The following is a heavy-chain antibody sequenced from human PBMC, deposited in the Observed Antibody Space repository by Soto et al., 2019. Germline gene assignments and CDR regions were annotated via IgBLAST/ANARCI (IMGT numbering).Heavy chain of an antibody. D-gene: IGHD1-26*01. V-gene: IGHV5-10-1*04. CDR3: ASLSGSYAHDAFAI. CDR2: IDPSDSYT. Sequence: PGESLKICCKGSGYSFTSYWISWVRQMPGKGLEWMGRIDPSDSYTNYSPSFQGQVTISADKSISTAYLQWSSLKASDTAMYYCASLSGSYAHDAFAIWGKGTMVTVSS. CDR1: GYSFTSYW. J-gene: IGHJ3*02.